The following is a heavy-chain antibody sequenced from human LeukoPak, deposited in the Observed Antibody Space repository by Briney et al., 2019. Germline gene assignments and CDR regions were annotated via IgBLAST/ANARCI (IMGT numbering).Heavy chain of an antibody. D-gene: IGHD6-19*01. J-gene: IGHJ2*01. CDR2: INTNTGNP. Sequence: ASVKVSCKASGYTFTSYAMNWVRQAPGQGLEWMGWINTNTGNPTYAQGFTGRFVFSLDTSVSTAYLRISSLKAEDTAVYYCASATIAVAGTSYFDLWGRGTLVTVSS. CDR3: ASATIAVAGTSYFDL. V-gene: IGHV7-4-1*02. CDR1: GYTFTSYA.